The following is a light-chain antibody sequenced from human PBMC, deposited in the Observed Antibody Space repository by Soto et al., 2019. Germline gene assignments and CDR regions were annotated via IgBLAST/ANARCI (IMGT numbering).Light chain of an antibody. CDR1: QSVSSN. CDR3: QQYNNWPYT. V-gene: IGKV3-15*01. Sequence: EIVMTQSPATLSVSPGERATLSCRASQSVSSNLAWYQQKPGQAPRLLIYGASTRATGIPARFSGSRSGTEFTLTISSLQSEDFEVYYCQQYNNWPYTFGQGTKLEIK. J-gene: IGKJ2*01. CDR2: GAS.